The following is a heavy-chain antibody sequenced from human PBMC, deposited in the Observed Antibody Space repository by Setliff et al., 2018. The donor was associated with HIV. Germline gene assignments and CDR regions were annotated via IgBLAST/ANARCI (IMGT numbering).Heavy chain of an antibody. Sequence: GASVKVSCKASGYIFSVYLMHWVRQAPGQGLEWMGWINPNSGDTKYAQEFQGRVTMTRDTSISTAYMELSRLRSDDTAVYYCARDAVWGIVGALGSFDIWGQGTMVTVSS. D-gene: IGHD1-26*01. CDR2: INPNSGDT. CDR1: GYIFSVYL. V-gene: IGHV1-2*02. CDR3: ARDAVWGIVGALGSFDI. J-gene: IGHJ3*02.